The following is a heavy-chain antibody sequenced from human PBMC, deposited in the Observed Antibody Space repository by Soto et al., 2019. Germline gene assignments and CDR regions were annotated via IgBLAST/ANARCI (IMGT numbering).Heavy chain of an antibody. V-gene: IGHV1-18*04. CDR2: ISAHNGDT. CDR1: GYSFATYG. CDR3: ATEPIYYNDGSGYYPLGH. Sequence: ASVKVSCKASGYSFATYGFSWVRQAPGQGFECVGWISAHNGDTHYSQKFQGRVTLTTDTSTNTGYMELRSLTSDDTAVYFCATEPIYYNDGSGYYPLGHWGQGTLVTVSS. D-gene: IGHD3-22*01. J-gene: IGHJ4*02.